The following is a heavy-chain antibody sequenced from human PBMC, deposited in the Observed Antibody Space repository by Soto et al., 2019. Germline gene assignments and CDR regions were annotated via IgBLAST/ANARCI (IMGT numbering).Heavy chain of an antibody. CDR1: GDSISNTAYY. CDR2: IHYTGST. V-gene: IGHV4-39*01. J-gene: IGHJ5*01. Sequence: SETLSLTCTVSGDSISNTAYYWGWIRQPPGKGLEWIGNIHYTGSTDFNPSLKSRVTISVDTSKNQFSLKLNSVTAADTAVYFCTRSSRWYYYGTASYYNLWFDSWGQGSLVTVSS. D-gene: IGHD3-10*01. CDR3: TRSSRWYYYGTASYYNLWFDS.